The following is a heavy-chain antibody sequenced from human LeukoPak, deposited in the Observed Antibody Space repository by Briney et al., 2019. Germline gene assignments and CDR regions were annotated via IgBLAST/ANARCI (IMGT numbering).Heavy chain of an antibody. Sequence: SETLSLTCAVSGGSISTGDYYWSWIRQPPGRGLEWIGYIYYSGSTYYNPSLKSRVTLSVDTSKNQFSLNLSSVTAADTAVYYCARATYQVVSRWFDPWGQGTQVTVSS. CDR2: IYYSGST. V-gene: IGHV4-30-4*01. D-gene: IGHD2-2*01. CDR3: ARATYQVVSRWFDP. J-gene: IGHJ5*02. CDR1: GGSISTGDYY.